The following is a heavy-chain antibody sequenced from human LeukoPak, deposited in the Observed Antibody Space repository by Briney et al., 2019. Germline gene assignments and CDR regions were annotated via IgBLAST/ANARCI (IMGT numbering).Heavy chain of an antibody. CDR3: ARGPPPPWDLLGGVGRVTFYFDY. D-gene: IGHD1-26*01. V-gene: IGHV4-59*12. J-gene: IGHJ4*02. CDR1: GGSISSYY. Sequence: PSETLSLTCTVSGGSISSYYWSWIRQPPGKGLEWIGYIYYSGSTNHNPSLKSRVTISVDTSKNQFSLKLSSVTAADTAVYYCARGPPPPWDLLGGVGRVTFYFDYWGQGTLVTVSS. CDR2: IYYSGST.